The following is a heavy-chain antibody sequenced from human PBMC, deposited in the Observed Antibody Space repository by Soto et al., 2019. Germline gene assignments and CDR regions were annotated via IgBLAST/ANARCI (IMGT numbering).Heavy chain of an antibody. CDR2: SYYTGST. D-gene: IGHD2-15*01. CDR1: GGSISSYH. Sequence: PSETLSLTCTVSGGSISSYHRSWIRQPPGKGLEWIGFSYYTGSTNYNPSLMSRVTISVDTSKNQFSLKLSSVTAADTAVYYCARVKTRRYCSGDSCYSGYFQHWGQGTLVTVSS. V-gene: IGHV4-59*01. CDR3: ARVKTRRYCSGDSCYSGYFQH. J-gene: IGHJ1*01.